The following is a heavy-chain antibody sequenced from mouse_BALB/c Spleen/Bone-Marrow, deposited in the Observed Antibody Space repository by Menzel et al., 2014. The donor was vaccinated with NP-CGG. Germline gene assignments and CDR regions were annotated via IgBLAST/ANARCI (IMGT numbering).Heavy chain of an antibody. CDR2: ISTNGGNT. V-gene: IGHV5-6-3*01. J-gene: IGHJ2*01. CDR3: ARGLDY. CDR1: GYTFSSYG. Sequence: ECGGGLVQPGGSLKLSCAASGYTFSSYGMSWVRQTPDKRLELVATISTNGGNTYYPDSVKGRFTISRDNAKNTLYLQMSSLKSEDTAMYYCARGLDYWGQGTTLTVSS.